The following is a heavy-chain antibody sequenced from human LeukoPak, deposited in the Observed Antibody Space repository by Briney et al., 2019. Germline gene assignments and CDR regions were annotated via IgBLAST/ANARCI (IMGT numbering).Heavy chain of an antibody. V-gene: IGHV3-9*01. CDR2: ISWNSGSI. D-gene: IGHD1-1*01. CDR1: GFTFDDYA. J-gene: IGHJ4*02. Sequence: GGSLRLSCAASGFTFDDYAMHWVRQAPGKGLEWVSGISWNSGSIGYADSVKGRFTISRDNAKNSLYLQMNSLRAEDTAVYYCARDQVPSMYFDYWGQGTLVTVSS. CDR3: ARDQVPSMYFDY.